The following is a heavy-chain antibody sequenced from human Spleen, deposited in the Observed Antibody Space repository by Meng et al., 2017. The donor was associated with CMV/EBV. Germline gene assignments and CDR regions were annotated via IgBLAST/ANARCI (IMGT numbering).Heavy chain of an antibody. D-gene: IGHD3-3*01. J-gene: IGHJ4*02. CDR1: YTFTGYY. V-gene: IGHV1-2*02. CDR3: ARGGGKTYYDFWSAYYMN. Sequence: YTFTGYYMHWVRQAPGQGLEWMGWINPNSGGTNYEQKFQGRVTMTRDTSISTAYMELSSLRSDDTAVYYCARGGGKTYYDFWSAYYMNWGQGTLVTVSS. CDR2: INPNSGGT.